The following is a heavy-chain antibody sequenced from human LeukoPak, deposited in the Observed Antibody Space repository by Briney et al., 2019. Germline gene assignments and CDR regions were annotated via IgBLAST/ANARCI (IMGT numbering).Heavy chain of an antibody. CDR2: IYHSGST. D-gene: IGHD2-2*01. Sequence: PSETLSLTCTVSGGSISSHYWSWIRQPPGKGLEWIGYIYHSGSTNYNPSLKSRVTISVDTSKNQFSLKLSSVTAADTAVYYCARERIVVVPAAKGYYYYYMDVWGKGTTVTVSS. CDR1: GGSISSHY. CDR3: ARERIVVVPAAKGYYYYYMDV. V-gene: IGHV4-59*11. J-gene: IGHJ6*03.